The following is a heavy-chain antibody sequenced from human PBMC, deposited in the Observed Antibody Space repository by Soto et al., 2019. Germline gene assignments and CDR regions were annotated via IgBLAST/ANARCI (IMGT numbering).Heavy chain of an antibody. CDR2: IYYNGNT. CDR1: GGSISNHY. CDR3: TRANWYSEY. V-gene: IGHV4-59*11. Sequence: QVQLQESGPGLVKPSETLSLTCTVSGGSISNHYWSWIRQPPGKGLEWIGYIYYNGNTNYNPSLKSRVTMSVDTSKNQISLKFNSVTAADTAVYYCTRANWYSEYWGQGTLVTVSS. D-gene: IGHD7-27*01. J-gene: IGHJ4*02.